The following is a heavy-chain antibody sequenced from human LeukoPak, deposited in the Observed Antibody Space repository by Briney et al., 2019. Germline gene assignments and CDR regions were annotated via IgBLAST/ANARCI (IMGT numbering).Heavy chain of an antibody. CDR3: ARDLKRGYSSGRYSWGTGSSNDY. CDR2: INPNSGGT. J-gene: IGHJ4*02. D-gene: IGHD6-19*01. CDR1: GYTFTGYY. Sequence: ASVKVSCKAPGYTFTGYYMHWVRQAPGQGLEWMGWINPNSGGTNYAQKFQGRVTMTRDTSISTAYMELRSLRSDDTAVYYCARDLKRGYSSGRYSWGTGSSNDYWGQGTLVTVSS. V-gene: IGHV1-2*02.